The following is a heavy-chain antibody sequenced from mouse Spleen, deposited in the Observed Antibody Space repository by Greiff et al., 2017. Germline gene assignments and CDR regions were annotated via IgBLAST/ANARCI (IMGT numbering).Heavy chain of an antibody. CDR2: ISSGSSTI. J-gene: IGHJ4*01. Sequence: EVQRVESGGGLVQPGGSRKLSCAASGFTFSSFGMHWVRQAPEKGLEWVAYISSGSSTIYYADTVKGRFTISRDNPKNTLFLQMTSLRSEDTAMYYCARSNLGSYAMDYWGQGTSVTVSS. CDR3: ARSNLGSYAMDY. V-gene: IGHV5-17*02. CDR1: GFTFSSFG. D-gene: IGHD3-3*01.